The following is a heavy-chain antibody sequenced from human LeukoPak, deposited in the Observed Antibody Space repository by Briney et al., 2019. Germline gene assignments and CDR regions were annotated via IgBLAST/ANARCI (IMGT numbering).Heavy chain of an antibody. V-gene: IGHV3-7*01. D-gene: IGHD6-19*01. J-gene: IGHJ4*02. CDR1: GFTFNNYW. CDR3: ARDNSGFDY. Sequence: GGSLRLSCVASGFTFNNYWMTWVRQASGKGLEWVANIRHDGSARYYGDSVKGRFTISRDDAKNSLFLQMNSLRADDTALYYCARDNSGFDYWGQGTLVTVSS. CDR2: IRHDGSAR.